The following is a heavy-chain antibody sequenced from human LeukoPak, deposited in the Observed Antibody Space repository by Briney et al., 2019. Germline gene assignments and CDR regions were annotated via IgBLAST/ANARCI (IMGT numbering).Heavy chain of an antibody. CDR3: ARRNVLTEGEAFDI. D-gene: IGHD3-9*01. CDR2: IYDSRST. V-gene: IGHV4-59*08. CDR1: GGSTSSYY. Sequence: KPSETLSLTCTVSGGSTSSYYWTWIRQPPGEGLEWIGYIYDSRSTNYNPSLNSRVTISADASKNQFSLKLNSVTAADTAVYYCARRNVLTEGEAFDIWGQGTMVTVSS. J-gene: IGHJ3*02.